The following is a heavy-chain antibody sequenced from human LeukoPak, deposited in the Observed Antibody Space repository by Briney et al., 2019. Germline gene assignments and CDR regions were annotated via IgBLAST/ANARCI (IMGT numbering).Heavy chain of an antibody. Sequence: ASVKVSCKASGYTFTGYYMHWVRQAPGQGLEWMGWINTNSGGTNYAQKFQGRVTMTRDTSISTAYVELSSLRSDDTAVYYCARNVRTGDHPNFDYWGQGTLVSVSS. D-gene: IGHD7-27*01. CDR2: INTNSGGT. CDR1: GYTFTGYY. J-gene: IGHJ4*02. CDR3: ARNVRTGDHPNFDY. V-gene: IGHV1-2*02.